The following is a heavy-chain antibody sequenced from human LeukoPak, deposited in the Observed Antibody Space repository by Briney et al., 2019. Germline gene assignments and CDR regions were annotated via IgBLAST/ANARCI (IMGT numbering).Heavy chain of an antibody. CDR3: ARAGECTSATCYFDY. Sequence: GGSLRLSCAASGFTFSSYSMNCVRQAPGKGLEWVSSISSTSSYIYYADSVKGRFTIFRDNAKNSLYLQLNSLRAEDTAVYYCARAGECTSATCYFDYWGQGTLVTVSS. V-gene: IGHV3-21*01. D-gene: IGHD2-8*02. J-gene: IGHJ4*02. CDR2: ISSTSSYI. CDR1: GFTFSSYS.